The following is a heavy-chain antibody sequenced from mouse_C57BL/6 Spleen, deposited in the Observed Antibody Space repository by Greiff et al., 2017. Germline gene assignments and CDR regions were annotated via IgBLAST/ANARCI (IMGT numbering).Heavy chain of an antibody. CDR3: ARGYYGSWRFDC. V-gene: IGHV1-69*01. D-gene: IGHD1-1*01. CDR2: IDPSDSYT. J-gene: IGHJ2*01. CDR1: GYTFTSYW. Sequence: VQLQQPGAELVMPGASVKLSCKASGYTFTSYWMHWVKQRPGQGLEWIGEIDPSDSYTNYNQKFKGKSTLTVDKSSSTAYMQLSSLTSEDSAVYYCARGYYGSWRFDCWGQGTTLTVSS.